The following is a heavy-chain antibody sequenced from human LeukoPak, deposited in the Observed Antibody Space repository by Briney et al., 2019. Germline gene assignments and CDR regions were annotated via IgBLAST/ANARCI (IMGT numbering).Heavy chain of an antibody. CDR3: ARELSHSSSWINAAFDI. D-gene: IGHD6-13*01. CDR1: GFTVSSNY. Sequence: GGSLRLSCAASGFTVSSNYMSWVRQAPGKGLEWVSVIYSGGSTYYADSVKGRFTISRDNAKNSLYLQMNSLRAEDTAVYYCARELSHSSSWINAAFDIWGQGTMVTVSS. V-gene: IGHV3-53*01. CDR2: IYSGGST. J-gene: IGHJ3*02.